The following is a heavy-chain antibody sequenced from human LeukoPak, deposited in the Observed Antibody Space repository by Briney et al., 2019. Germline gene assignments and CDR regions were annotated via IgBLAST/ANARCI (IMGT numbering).Heavy chain of an antibody. CDR1: GGSFSGYY. D-gene: IGHD2-2*01. Sequence: SETLSLTCAVNGGSFSGYYWSWIRQPPGKGLEWIGEINHSGSTNYNPSLKSRVTISVDTSKNQFSLKLSSVTAADTAVYYCARGRLGHIVVVPAAMEIAARPARHYYYMNVWGKGTTVTVSS. V-gene: IGHV4-34*01. J-gene: IGHJ6*03. CDR2: INHSGST. CDR3: ARGRLGHIVVVPAAMEIAARPARHYYYMNV.